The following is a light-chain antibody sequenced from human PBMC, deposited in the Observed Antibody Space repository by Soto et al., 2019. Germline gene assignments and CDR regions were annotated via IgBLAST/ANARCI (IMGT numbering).Light chain of an antibody. J-gene: IGKJ4*01. CDR1: QSISSF. CDR3: PQRYSPLIT. Sequence: IHMTQSPSSLSASVGDRVSITCRASQSISSFLNWYQQKRGKAPKLLIQGATALQSGVPLRFSGSGSGTDFSLTISSLQPEDFATYYCPQRYSPLITFGGGTKVDI. CDR2: GAT. V-gene: IGKV1-39*01.